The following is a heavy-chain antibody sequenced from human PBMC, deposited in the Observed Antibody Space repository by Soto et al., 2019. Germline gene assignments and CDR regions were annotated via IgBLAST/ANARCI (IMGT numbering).Heavy chain of an antibody. J-gene: IGHJ3*02. V-gene: IGHV2-5*02. CDR3: AHRPRRCSAETCYGAFDI. CDR1: GFSLTTSGVG. CDR2: IYWDDDK. D-gene: IGHD2-15*01. Sequence: QITLKESGPTLVKPTQTLTLTCTFSGFSLTTSGVGVGWIRQPPGKALEWLALIYWDDDKRYSPSLKSRLTITKDTSKNQVVLTMTNMDPVDTATYYCAHRPRRCSAETCYGAFDIWGQGTMVIVSS.